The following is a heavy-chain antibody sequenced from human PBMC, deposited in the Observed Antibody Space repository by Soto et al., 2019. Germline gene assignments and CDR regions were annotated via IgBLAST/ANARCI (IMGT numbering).Heavy chain of an antibody. J-gene: IGHJ3*02. CDR1: GFTVKTYW. CDR2: MNEDANTK. V-gene: IGHV3-7*01. CDR3: AAYNTSRHAAFDI. Sequence: PGGSLRISSEMSGFTVKTYWMSGVRQAPGKGLEWLANMNEDANTKYYVDSVKGRFTILGDSAGNSLFLKMASLRAEDTAVYFCAAYNTSRHAAFDIWGRGTLVTVSS. D-gene: IGHD1-20*01.